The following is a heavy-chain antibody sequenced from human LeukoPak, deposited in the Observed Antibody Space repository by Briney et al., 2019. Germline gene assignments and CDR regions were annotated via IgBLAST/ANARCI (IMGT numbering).Heavy chain of an antibody. J-gene: IGHJ4*02. CDR1: GFTFDDYA. CDR2: ISWDSGSI. CDR3: AKELRGYCSGGNCYGFDY. D-gene: IGHD2-15*01. Sequence: PGRSLRLSCAASGFTFDDYAMYWVRQAPGKGLEWVSGISWDSGSIGYADSVKGRFTISRDNAKNSLYLQMNSLRAEDTALYYCAKELRGYCSGGNCYGFDYWGQGTLVTVSS. V-gene: IGHV3-9*01.